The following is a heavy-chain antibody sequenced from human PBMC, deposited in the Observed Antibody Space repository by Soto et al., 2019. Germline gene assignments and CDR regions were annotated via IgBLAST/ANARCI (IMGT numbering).Heavy chain of an antibody. D-gene: IGHD1-20*01. CDR3: ARSIRGPRRFNGMDV. Sequence: GPTRVNHTETLTLTCTFSGFSLTSPGMCVSWIRQPPGKALEWLALIERDDDDKYYSTSLKTRLTISKDTRKNQVVLTMANMDPADTGTYYCARSIRGPRRFNGMDVLGQGT. CDR1: GFSLTSPGMC. CDR2: IERDDDDK. J-gene: IGHJ6*02. V-gene: IGHV2-70*13.